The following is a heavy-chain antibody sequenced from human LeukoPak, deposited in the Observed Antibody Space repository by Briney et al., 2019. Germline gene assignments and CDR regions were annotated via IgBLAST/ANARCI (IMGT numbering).Heavy chain of an antibody. CDR1: GFTFSSYA. CDR2: ISGSGATT. CDR3: AKEDDYNYIDY. D-gene: IGHD5-24*01. J-gene: IGHJ4*02. Sequence: GGSLRLSCAASGFTFSSYAMSWVRQAPGKGLEWVSTISGSGATTYYADSLKGRFTISRDNSKNTLYLQVNNLRAEDTAVYYCAKEDDYNYIDYWGQGTLVTVSS. V-gene: IGHV3-23*01.